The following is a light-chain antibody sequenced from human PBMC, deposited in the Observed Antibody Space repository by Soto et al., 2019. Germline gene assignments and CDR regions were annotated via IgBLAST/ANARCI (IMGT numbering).Light chain of an antibody. V-gene: IGKV1-39*01. Sequence: DIQMTQSPSSLSASVGDRVTITCRASQSISTYLNWYQQKVGKAPKLLIYAASSLQRGFPSRFSGSGSVTDFTLTISSLQPEDFATYYCQQSYSTPRTFGQGTKLEIK. CDR2: AAS. CDR3: QQSYSTPRT. J-gene: IGKJ2*02. CDR1: QSISTY.